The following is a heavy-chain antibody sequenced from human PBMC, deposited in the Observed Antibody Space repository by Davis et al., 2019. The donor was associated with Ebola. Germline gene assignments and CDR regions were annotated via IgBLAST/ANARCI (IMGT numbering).Heavy chain of an antibody. J-gene: IGHJ5*01. CDR2: IFETT. CDR3: ARDWSGYSGQFDS. Sequence: PGGSLRLSCTVSGGSISDYYWSWIRQPPGKGLEWIGYIFETTDYNPSLKSRVTMSIDTSKNQLSLNLNSVTAADTALYYCARDWSGYSGQFDSWGQGILVTVSS. D-gene: IGHD3-3*01. CDR1: GGSISDYY. V-gene: IGHV4-59*01.